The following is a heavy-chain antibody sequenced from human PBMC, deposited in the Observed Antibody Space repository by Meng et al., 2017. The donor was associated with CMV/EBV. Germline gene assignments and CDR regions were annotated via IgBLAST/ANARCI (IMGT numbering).Heavy chain of an antibody. CDR3: ASDNLYSSSPYYGMDV. J-gene: IGHJ6*02. Sequence: ASVKVSCKASGYTFTGYQMHWVRQAPGQGLEWMGWINPNSGGTNYAQKFQGRVTMARDTSISTAYMELSRLRSDDTAVYYCASDNLYSSSPYYGMDVWGQGTTVTVS. CDR1: GYTFTGYQ. CDR2: INPNSGGT. V-gene: IGHV1-2*02. D-gene: IGHD6-6*01.